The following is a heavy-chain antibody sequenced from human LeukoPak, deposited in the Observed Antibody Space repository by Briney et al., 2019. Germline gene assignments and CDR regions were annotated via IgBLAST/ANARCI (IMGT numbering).Heavy chain of an antibody. J-gene: IGHJ4*02. V-gene: IGHV3-7*01. Sequence: PGGSLRVSCAASGFTFSNYRMSWVRQAPGKGLEWVANIKQDGSETHYVDSVRGRFIVSRDNAVFLQMNSLGVEDTAIYYCARDFAAAVGWGQGTLVTVSS. D-gene: IGHD2-15*01. CDR3: ARDFAAAVG. CDR2: IKQDGSET. CDR1: GFTFSNYR.